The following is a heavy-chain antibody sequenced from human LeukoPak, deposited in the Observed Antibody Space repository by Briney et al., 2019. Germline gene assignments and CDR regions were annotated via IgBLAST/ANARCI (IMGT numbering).Heavy chain of an antibody. V-gene: IGHV3-23*01. CDR3: ARGPHSYTSRYFDKPSDH. D-gene: IGHD3-9*01. Sequence: GGSLRLSCAASGFTFTSYSMNWVRQAPGKGLEWVSTISGGGGSTYYADSVKGRFTISRDNSKNTLYLQVNSLRAEDTAVYYCARGPHSYTSRYFDKPSDHWGQGTLVIVSS. CDR1: GFTFTSYS. CDR2: ISGGGGST. J-gene: IGHJ4*02.